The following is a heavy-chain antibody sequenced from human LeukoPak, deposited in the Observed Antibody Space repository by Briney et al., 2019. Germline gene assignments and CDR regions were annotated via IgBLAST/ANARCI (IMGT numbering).Heavy chain of an antibody. J-gene: IGHJ3*02. CDR2: ISGSGGST. CDR1: GFTFSSYA. D-gene: IGHD6-13*01. CDR3: AKDRNEDSSSWYEFAFDI. V-gene: IGHV3-23*01. Sequence: GGSLRLSCAASGFTFSSYAMSWVRQAPWKGLEWVSAISGSGGSTYYADSVKGQFTISRDNSKNTLYLQMNSLRAEDTAVYYCAKDRNEDSSSWYEFAFDIWGQGTMVTVSS.